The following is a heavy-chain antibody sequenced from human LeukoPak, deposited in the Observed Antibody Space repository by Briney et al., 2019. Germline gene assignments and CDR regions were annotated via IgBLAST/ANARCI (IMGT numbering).Heavy chain of an antibody. CDR2: IYYSGST. CDR1: GCSISSYY. J-gene: IGHJ5*02. V-gene: IGHV4-59*01. D-gene: IGHD2-15*01. Sequence: SETLSLTCTVSGCSISSYYWSWIRQPPGKGLEWIGYIYYSGSTNYNPSLKSRVTISVDTSKNQFSLKLSSVTAADTAVYYCARAMCSGGSCYSGPFDPWGQGTLVTVSS. CDR3: ARAMCSGGSCYSGPFDP.